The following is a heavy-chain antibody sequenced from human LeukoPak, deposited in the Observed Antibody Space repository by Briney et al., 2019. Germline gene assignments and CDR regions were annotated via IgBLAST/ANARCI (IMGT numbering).Heavy chain of an antibody. J-gene: IGHJ4*02. Sequence: ASVKVSCKASGYTFTSYYMHWVRQAPGQGLEWKGIINPRGGSTSYAQKFQGRVTMTRDTSTSTVYMELSSLRSEDTAVYCCASAGDSSGYYYDYWGQGTLVTVSS. D-gene: IGHD3-22*01. CDR3: ASAGDSSGYYYDY. CDR1: GYTFTSYY. V-gene: IGHV1-46*01. CDR2: INPRGGST.